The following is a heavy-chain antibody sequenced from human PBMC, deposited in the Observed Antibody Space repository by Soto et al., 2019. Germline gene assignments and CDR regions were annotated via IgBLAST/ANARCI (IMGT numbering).Heavy chain of an antibody. CDR1: GFTFSSYG. V-gene: IGHV3-33*01. J-gene: IGHJ4*02. Sequence: QVQLVESGGGVVQPGRSLGLSCAASGFTFSSYGMHWVRQAPGKGLEWVAVIWYDGSNKYYADSVKGRFTISRDNSKNTLYLQMNSLRAEDTAVYYCARDIMRYCSGGSCYPFDYWGQGTLVTVSS. CDR3: ARDIMRYCSGGSCYPFDY. D-gene: IGHD2-15*01. CDR2: IWYDGSNK.